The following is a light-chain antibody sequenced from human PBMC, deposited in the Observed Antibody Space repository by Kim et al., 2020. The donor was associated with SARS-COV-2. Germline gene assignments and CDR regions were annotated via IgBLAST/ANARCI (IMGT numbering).Light chain of an antibody. V-gene: IGKV3-11*01. CDR2: DAS. CDR3: QQSSNWPPFT. CDR1: QSVSSY. J-gene: IGKJ3*01. Sequence: SPGDTSPLSCRAMQSVSSYLAWYPQKPGQSPRLLLYDASNRATGIPARLSGSGSGTDFTLTISSLEPEDFAVYYCQQSSNWPPFTFGPGTKVDIK.